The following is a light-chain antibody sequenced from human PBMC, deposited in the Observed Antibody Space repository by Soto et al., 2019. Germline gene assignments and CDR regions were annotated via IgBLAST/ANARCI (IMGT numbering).Light chain of an antibody. CDR1: SSDIYDYDS. Sequence: QSALTQPRSVSGSPGQSVTLSCTGTSSDIYDYDSVSWYQQHPGKAPKVMIYDVTKRPSGVPDRFSGSKSGNTASLTISGLQVEDEADYYCCSYAGSRALFGGGTKLTVL. J-gene: IGLJ2*01. CDR2: DVT. CDR3: CSYAGSRAL. V-gene: IGLV2-11*01.